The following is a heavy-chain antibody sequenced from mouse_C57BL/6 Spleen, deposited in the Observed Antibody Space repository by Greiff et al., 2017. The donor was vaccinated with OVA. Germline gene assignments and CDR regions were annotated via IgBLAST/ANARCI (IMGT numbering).Heavy chain of an antibody. CDR2: FYPGSGSI. Sequence: QVQLQQSGAELVKPGASVKLSCKASGYTFTEYTIHWVKQRSGPGLEWIGWFYPGSGSIKYNEKFKDKATLTADKSSSTVYMELSRLTSEDSAVYFCARHEERGLITTASFDYWGQGTTLTVSS. CDR3: ARHEERGLITTASFDY. J-gene: IGHJ2*01. V-gene: IGHV1-62-2*01. D-gene: IGHD1-1*01. CDR1: GYTFTEYT.